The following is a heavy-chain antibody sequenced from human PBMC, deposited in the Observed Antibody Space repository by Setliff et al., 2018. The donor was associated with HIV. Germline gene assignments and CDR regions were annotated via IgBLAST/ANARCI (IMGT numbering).Heavy chain of an antibody. D-gene: IGHD6-19*01. CDR3: ARGGAVAGTRGQNLFDY. CDR2: IYYSGST. CDR1: GGSISSYY. V-gene: IGHV4-59*12. Sequence: NPSETLSLTCTVSGGSISSYYWSWIRQPPGKGLEWIGYIYYSGSTNYNPSLKSRVTISVDTSKNQFSLKLTSVTAADTAVYYCARGGAVAGTRGQNLFDYWGQGTLVTVSS. J-gene: IGHJ4*02.